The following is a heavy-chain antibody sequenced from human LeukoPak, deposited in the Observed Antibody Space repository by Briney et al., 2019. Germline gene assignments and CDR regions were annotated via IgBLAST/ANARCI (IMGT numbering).Heavy chain of an antibody. V-gene: IGHV1-69*13. CDR1: GGTFSSYA. J-gene: IGHJ5*02. D-gene: IGHD6-6*01. CDR2: IIPIFGTA. Sequence: SVKVSCKASGGTFSSYAISWVRQAPGQGLEWVGGIIPIFGTANYAQKFQGRVTITADESTSTAYMELSSLRSEDTAVYYCARGQSSSSLIDPWGQGTLVTVSS. CDR3: ARGQSSSSLIDP.